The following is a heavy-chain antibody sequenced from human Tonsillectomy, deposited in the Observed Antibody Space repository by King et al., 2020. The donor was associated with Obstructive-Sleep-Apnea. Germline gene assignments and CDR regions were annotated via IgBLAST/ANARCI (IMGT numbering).Heavy chain of an antibody. D-gene: IGHD6-13*01. CDR3: ARDLSSWYVAGVASFGY. J-gene: IGHJ4*02. CDR1: GFTFSSYW. CDR2: IKQDGSEK. Sequence: VQLVESGGGLVQPGGSLRLSCAASGFTFSSYWMSWVRQAPGKGLEGVANIKQDGSEKYYVDSVKGRITISRDNAKNSLYLQMNSLRAEDTAVYYCARDLSSWYVAGVASFGYWGQGTLVTVSS. V-gene: IGHV3-7*03.